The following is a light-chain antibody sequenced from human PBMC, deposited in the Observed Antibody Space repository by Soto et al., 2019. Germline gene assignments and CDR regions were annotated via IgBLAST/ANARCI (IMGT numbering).Light chain of an antibody. CDR1: GSNIGNNT. V-gene: IGLV1-44*01. J-gene: IGLJ2*01. CDR2: TNN. Sequence: QSVLTQPPSASGTPGQRVTLSCSGSGSNIGNNTVNWYQQLPGTAPKLLIYTNNQWPSGVPDRFSGSKSGTSASLAISGLQSEDEADFYCAAWDDSLNGVVFGGGTKLTVI. CDR3: AAWDDSLNGVV.